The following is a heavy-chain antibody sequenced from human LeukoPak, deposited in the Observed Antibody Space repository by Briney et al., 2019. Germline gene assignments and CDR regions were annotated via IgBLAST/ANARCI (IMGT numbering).Heavy chain of an antibody. V-gene: IGHV3-48*03. CDR1: GFTFSTYE. Sequence: GGSLRLSCAASGFTFSTYEMNWVRQAPGKGLEWVSYISSSGSTIYYADSLKGRLTISRDNARNSLYLQMNTLRAEDTAVYYCARATFGDYFGSGSLDYWSQGALVTVSS. CDR3: ARATFGDYFGSGSLDY. CDR2: ISSSGSTI. D-gene: IGHD3-10*01. J-gene: IGHJ4*02.